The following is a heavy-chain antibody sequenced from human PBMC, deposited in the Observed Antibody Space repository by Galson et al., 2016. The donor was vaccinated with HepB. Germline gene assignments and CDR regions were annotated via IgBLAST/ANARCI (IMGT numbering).Heavy chain of an antibody. CDR1: DDSIINYY. V-gene: IGHV4-59*01. Sequence: SETLSLTCSVSDDSIINYYWSWIRQPPGKGLEWIGHIYYSGTTNYNPSLKSRVTISVDTSKNLFSLKLTSVTAADTAGYFCARVGRFGGWYEWGWFDPWGQGTLVTVSS. D-gene: IGHD6-19*01. CDR2: IYYSGTT. CDR3: ARVGRFGGWYEWGWFDP. J-gene: IGHJ5*02.